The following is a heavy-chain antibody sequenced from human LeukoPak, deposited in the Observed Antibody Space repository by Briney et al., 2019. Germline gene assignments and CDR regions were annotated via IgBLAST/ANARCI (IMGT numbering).Heavy chain of an antibody. V-gene: IGHV3-48*01. D-gene: IGHD5-12*01. CDR3: AREKNDIVLTSYYFDY. CDR2: ISSSSSTI. Sequence: GGSLRLSCAASGFTFSSYSMNWVRQAPGKGLEWVSYISSSSSTIYYADSVKGRFTISRGNAKNSLYLQMNSLRAEDTAVYYCAREKNDIVLTSYYFDYWGQGTLVTVSS. J-gene: IGHJ4*02. CDR1: GFTFSSYS.